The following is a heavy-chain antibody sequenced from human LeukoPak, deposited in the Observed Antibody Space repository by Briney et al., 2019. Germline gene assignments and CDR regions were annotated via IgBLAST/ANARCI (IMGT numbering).Heavy chain of an antibody. J-gene: IGHJ4*02. CDR3: ARQGSENYFDS. D-gene: IGHD6-19*01. CDR2: TSKSGNT. CDR1: GDSIKDYY. V-gene: IGHV4-4*07. Sequence: SETLSLTCTVSGDSIKDYYWSWIRQPAGKGLEWIGRTSKSGNTNCNPSLKSRLTMSIETSKNQFSLKLNSVTAADTAVYYCARQGSENYFDSWGLGTLVTVSS.